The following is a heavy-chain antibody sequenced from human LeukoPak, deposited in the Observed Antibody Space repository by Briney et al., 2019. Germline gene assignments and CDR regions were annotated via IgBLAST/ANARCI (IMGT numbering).Heavy chain of an antibody. CDR1: GGSISSSSYY. CDR3: ARRSPDTYSSSWYLAFDI. V-gene: IGHV4-61*02. Sequence: SETLSLTCTVSGGSISSSSYYWSWIRQPAGKGLEWIGRIYTSGSTNYNPSLKSRVTISVDTSKNQFSLNLSSVTAANTAVYYCARRSPDTYSSSWYLAFDIWGQGTMVTVSS. CDR2: IYTSGST. J-gene: IGHJ3*02. D-gene: IGHD6-13*01.